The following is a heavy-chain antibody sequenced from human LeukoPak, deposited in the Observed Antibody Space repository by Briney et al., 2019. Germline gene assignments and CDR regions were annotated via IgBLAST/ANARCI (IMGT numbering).Heavy chain of an antibody. CDR3: ARGFYDFWSGWYYFDY. V-gene: IGHV4-61*02. CDR2: IYTSGST. J-gene: IGHJ4*02. CDR1: GGSISSGSYY. Sequence: SETLSLTCLVSGGSISSGSYYWSWIRQPAGKGLAWIGRIYTSGSTNYNPSLKSRVTISVDTSKNQFSLKLSSVTAADTAVYYCARGFYDFWSGWYYFDYWGQGTLVTVSS. D-gene: IGHD3-3*01.